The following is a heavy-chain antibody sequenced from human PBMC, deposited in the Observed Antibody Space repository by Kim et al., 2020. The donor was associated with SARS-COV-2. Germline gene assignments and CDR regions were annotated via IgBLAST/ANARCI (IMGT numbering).Heavy chain of an antibody. J-gene: IGHJ6*02. CDR2: ST. Sequence: STYYADSVKGRLTISRDNSKNTLYLQMNSLRAEDTAVYYCARDLVIYGMDVWGQGTTVTVSS. V-gene: IGHV3-66*01. CDR3: ARDLVIYGMDV. D-gene: IGHD2-21*01.